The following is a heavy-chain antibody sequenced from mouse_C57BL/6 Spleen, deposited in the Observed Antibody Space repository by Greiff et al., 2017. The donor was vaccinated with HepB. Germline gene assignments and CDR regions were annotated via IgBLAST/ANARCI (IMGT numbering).Heavy chain of an antibody. J-gene: IGHJ2*01. CDR2: IRSKSSNYAT. D-gene: IGHD2-1*01. CDR1: GFTFNTYA. V-gene: IGHV10-3*01. CDR3: VREENGNYFDY. Sequence: EVQLVESGGGLVQPKGSLKLSCAASGFTFNTYAMHWVRQAPGKGLEWVAGIRSKSSNYATYYADSVKDRFTISRDDSQSMLYLQMNNLKTEDTAMYYCVREENGNYFDYWGQGTTLTVSS.